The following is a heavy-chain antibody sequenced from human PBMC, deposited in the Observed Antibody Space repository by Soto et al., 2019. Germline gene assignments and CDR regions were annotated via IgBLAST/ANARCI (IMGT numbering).Heavy chain of an antibody. CDR3: AKEILRHIVVVTADHYYGMDV. CDR2: ISGSGGST. CDR1: GFTFSSYA. J-gene: IGHJ6*02. D-gene: IGHD2-21*02. V-gene: IGHV3-23*01. Sequence: GGSLRLSCAASGFTFSSYAMSWVRQAPGKGLEWVSAISGSGGSTYYADSVKGRFTISRDNSKNTLYLQMNSLRAEDTAVYYCAKEILRHIVVVTADHYYGMDVWGQGTTVTVSS.